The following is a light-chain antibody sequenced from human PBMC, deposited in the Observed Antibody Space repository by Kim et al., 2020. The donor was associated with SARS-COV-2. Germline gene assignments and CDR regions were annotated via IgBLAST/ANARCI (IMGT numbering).Light chain of an antibody. J-gene: IGLJ3*02. V-gene: IGLV3-1*01. CDR3: QAWDNNIGV. Sequence: SYELTQPSSVSVSPGQTATITCSGGILGVNYACWYQQKPGQSPILVMDQDHRRPSGIPQRFSGSRSGNTATLTISGAQAMDEADYYCQAWDNNIGVFGGGTQLTVL. CDR2: QDH. CDR1: ILGVNY.